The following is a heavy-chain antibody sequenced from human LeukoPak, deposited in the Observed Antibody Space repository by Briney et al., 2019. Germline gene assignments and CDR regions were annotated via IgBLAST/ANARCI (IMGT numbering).Heavy chain of an antibody. J-gene: IGHJ5*02. CDR1: GFTFSSYS. D-gene: IGHD2-15*01. Sequence: PGGSLRLSCAASGFTFSSYSMNWVRQAPGKVLEWVSSISSSSSYIYYADSVKGRFTISRDNAKNSLYLQMNSLRAEDTAVYYCARASLVVAATGWFDPWGQGTLVTVSS. V-gene: IGHV3-21*01. CDR3: ARASLVVAATGWFDP. CDR2: ISSSSSYI.